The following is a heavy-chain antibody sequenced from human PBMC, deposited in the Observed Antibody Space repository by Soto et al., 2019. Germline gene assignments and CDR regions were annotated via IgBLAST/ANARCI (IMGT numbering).Heavy chain of an antibody. J-gene: IGHJ4*02. CDR1: GFTFSSYA. CDR3: AKGALYNSSWSEGY. V-gene: IGHV3-23*01. Sequence: EVQLLESGGALVQPGGSLRLSCAASGFTFSSYAMSWVRQAPGKGLEWVSSISASGDSTHNADSVKGRLAISRDNSKNTLDMQRNSLTDDDTAVYCCAKGALYNSSWSEGYWGQGTLVTVSS. CDR2: ISASGDST. D-gene: IGHD6-13*01.